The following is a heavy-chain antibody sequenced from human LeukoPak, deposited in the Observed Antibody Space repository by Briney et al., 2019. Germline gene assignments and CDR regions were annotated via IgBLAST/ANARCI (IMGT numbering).Heavy chain of an antibody. CDR1: GGTFSSYA. V-gene: IGHV1-69*13. J-gene: IGHJ4*02. Sequence: SVKVSCKASGGTFSSYAISWVRQSPGQGLEWMGGIIPIFGTANYAQKFQGRVTITADESTSTAYMELSSLRSEDTAVYYCARGRSSGHTSFDYWGQGTLVTVSS. CDR3: ARGRSSGHTSFDY. CDR2: IIPIFGTA. D-gene: IGHD6-19*01.